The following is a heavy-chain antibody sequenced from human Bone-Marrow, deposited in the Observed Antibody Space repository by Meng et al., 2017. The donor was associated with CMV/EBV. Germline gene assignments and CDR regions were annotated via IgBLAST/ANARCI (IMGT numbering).Heavy chain of an antibody. CDR1: GYTFTGYY. D-gene: IGHD2-21*01. V-gene: IGHV1-2*02. J-gene: IGHJ5*02. CDR2: INPNSGGT. Sequence: SVKVSCKASGYTFTGYYMHWVRQAPGQGLEWMGWINPNSGGTNYAQKFQGRVTMTRDTSISTAYMELSRLRSDDTAVYYCARDRDPLVAIRLGWFDRWGQGTLVTVSS. CDR3: ARDRDPLVAIRLGWFDR.